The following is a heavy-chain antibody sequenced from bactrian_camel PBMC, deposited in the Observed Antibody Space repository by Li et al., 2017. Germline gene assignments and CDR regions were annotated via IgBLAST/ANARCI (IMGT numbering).Heavy chain of an antibody. V-gene: IGHV3S55*01. J-gene: IGHJ6*01. Sequence: HVQLVESGGGSVQVGGSLRLSCAASGYSYAAYCMAWFRQAPGKEREGVAYRDNNGRTAYLDDVKGRFTISKDNAKYTLYLQMNSLKPEDTAIYYCAAGDQMRRGVCARDFGYWGQGTQVTVS. CDR1: GYSYAAYC. CDR2: RDNNGRT. CDR3: AAGDQMRRGVCARDFGY. D-gene: IGHD3*01.